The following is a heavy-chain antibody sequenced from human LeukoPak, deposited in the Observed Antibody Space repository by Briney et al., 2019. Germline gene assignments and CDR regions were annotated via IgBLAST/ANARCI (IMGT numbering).Heavy chain of an antibody. CDR1: GFTFSSYS. D-gene: IGHD3-22*01. J-gene: IGHJ4*02. Sequence: GGSLRLSCAASGFTFSSYSMNWVRQAPGKGLEWVSSISSSSSYIYYADSVKGRFTISRDNAKNSLYLQMNSLRAEDTAVYYCARDVRYYYDSSGYHRFDYWGQGTLVTVSS. CDR3: ARDVRYYYDSSGYHRFDY. CDR2: ISSSSSYI. V-gene: IGHV3-21*01.